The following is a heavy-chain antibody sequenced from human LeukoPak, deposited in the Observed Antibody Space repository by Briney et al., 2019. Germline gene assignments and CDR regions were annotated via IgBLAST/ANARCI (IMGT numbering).Heavy chain of an antibody. J-gene: IGHJ3*02. Sequence: PSETLSLTCTVSGGSISSGDYYWSWIRQPPGKGLERIGSVFYSGITNYTPSLKSRVTISLDMSKNQFSLTLSSVTAADTALYYCVRSPVLEYCPTTSCLGEFDIWGQGTMVTVSS. CDR2: VFYSGIT. CDR1: GGSISSGDYY. D-gene: IGHD2-2*01. CDR3: VRSPVLEYCPTTSCLGEFDI. V-gene: IGHV4-61*08.